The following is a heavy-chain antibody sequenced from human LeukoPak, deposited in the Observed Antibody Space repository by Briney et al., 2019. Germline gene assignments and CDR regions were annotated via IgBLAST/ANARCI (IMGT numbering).Heavy chain of an antibody. J-gene: IGHJ5*02. V-gene: IGHV4-38-2*02. CDR1: GYSISSGYY. CDR3: ARNPGTYGDYVDWFDP. Sequence: SETLSLTCTVSGYSISSGYYWGWIRQPPGKGLEWIGSIYHSGSTYYNPSLKSRVTISVDTSKNQFSLKLSSVTAADTAVYYCARNPGTYGDYVDWFDPWGQGTLVTVSS. CDR2: IYHSGST. D-gene: IGHD4-17*01.